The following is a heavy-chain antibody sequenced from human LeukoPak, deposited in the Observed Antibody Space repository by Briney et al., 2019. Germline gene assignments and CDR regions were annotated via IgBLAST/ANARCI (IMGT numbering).Heavy chain of an antibody. CDR3: ARIGGIVGASTLPGY. J-gene: IGHJ4*02. V-gene: IGHV1-2*02. CDR1: GCTFTGYY. D-gene: IGHD1-26*01. CDR2: INPNSGGT. Sequence: GASVKVSCKASGCTFTGYYMHWVRQAPGQGLEWMGWINPNSGGTNYAQKFQGRVTMTRDTSISTAYMELSRLRSDDTAVYYCARIGGIVGASTLPGYWGQGTLVTVSS.